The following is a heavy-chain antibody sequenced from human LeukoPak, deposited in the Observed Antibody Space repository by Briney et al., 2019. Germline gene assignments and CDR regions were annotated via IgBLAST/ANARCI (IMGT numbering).Heavy chain of an antibody. Sequence: PGGSLRLSCAASGFTFSGYWMSWVRQAPGKGLEWVANIKQDGSEKYYVDSVKGRFTISRDNAKNSLYLQMNSLRAEDTAVYYCARGGRGYSYGYDYWGQGTLVTVSS. J-gene: IGHJ4*02. CDR1: GFTFSGYW. V-gene: IGHV3-7*02. CDR3: ARGGRGYSYGYDY. CDR2: IKQDGSEK. D-gene: IGHD5-18*01.